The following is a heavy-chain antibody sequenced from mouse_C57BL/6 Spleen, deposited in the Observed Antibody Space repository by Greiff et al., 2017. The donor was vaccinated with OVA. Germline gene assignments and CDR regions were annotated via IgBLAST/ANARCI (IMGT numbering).Heavy chain of an antibody. CDR1: GYAFSSSW. Sequence: VQLQQSGPELVKPGASVKISCKASGYAFSSSWMYWVKQRPGKGLEWIGRIYPGDGDTNYNGKLKGKATLTADKSSSTAYMQLSSLTSEDSAVYFCESEGLTGTYWYFDVWGTGTTVTVSS. V-gene: IGHV1-82*01. CDR3: ESEGLTGTYWYFDV. J-gene: IGHJ1*03. CDR2: IYPGDGDT. D-gene: IGHD4-1*01.